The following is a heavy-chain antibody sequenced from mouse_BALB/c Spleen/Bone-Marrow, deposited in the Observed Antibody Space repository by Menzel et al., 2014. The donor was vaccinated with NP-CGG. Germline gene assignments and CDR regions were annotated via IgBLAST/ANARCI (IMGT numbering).Heavy chain of an antibody. CDR1: GFSSTSYG. CDR3: AIYYDYDYAMDY. J-gene: IGHJ4*01. V-gene: IGHV2-9*02. CDR2: IWAGGST. Sequence: VMLVESGPGLVAPSQSLSITCTVSGFSSTSYGVHWVRQPPGKGLEWLGVIWAGGSTNCNSALMSRLSISKDNSKSQVFLKMNSLQTDDTAMYYCAIYYDYDYAMDYWGQGTSVTVSS. D-gene: IGHD2-4*01.